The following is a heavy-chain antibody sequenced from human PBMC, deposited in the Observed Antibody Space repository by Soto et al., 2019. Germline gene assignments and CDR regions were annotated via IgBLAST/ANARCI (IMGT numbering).Heavy chain of an antibody. CDR2: ISGSGGST. CDR1: GFTFSSYA. J-gene: IGHJ5*02. D-gene: IGHD2-2*01. V-gene: IGHV3-23*01. Sequence: EVQLLESGGGLVQPGGSLRLSCAASGFTFSSYAMSWVRQAPGKGLEWVSAISGSGGSTYYADSVKGRFTISRDNSKNTLYLQMNSLRAEDTAVYYCAKAVLVVPAAIDWFDPWGQGTLVTVSS. CDR3: AKAVLVVPAAIDWFDP.